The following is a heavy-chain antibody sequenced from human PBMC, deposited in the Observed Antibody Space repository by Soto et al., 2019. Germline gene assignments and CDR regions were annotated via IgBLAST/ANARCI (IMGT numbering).Heavy chain of an antibody. J-gene: IGHJ4*02. CDR1: GGSISSSSYY. CDR2: IYYSGST. D-gene: IGHD3-10*01. Sequence: QLQLQESGPGLVKPSETLSLTCTVSGGSISSSSYYWGWIRQPPGKGLEWIGSIYYSGSTYYNPSLKSRVTISADTSKNQFSLKLSSVTAADTAVYYCASFSYGSGSYYYFDYWGQGTLVTVSS. V-gene: IGHV4-39*01. CDR3: ASFSYGSGSYYYFDY.